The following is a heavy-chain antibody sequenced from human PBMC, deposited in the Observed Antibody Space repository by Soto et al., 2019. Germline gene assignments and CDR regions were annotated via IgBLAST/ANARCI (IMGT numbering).Heavy chain of an antibody. J-gene: IGHJ4*02. D-gene: IGHD7-27*01. CDR3: AGDAPNWGSSGLDS. V-gene: IGHV1-18*01. CDR1: GYTFTSYG. Sequence: QVQLVQSGAEVKKPGASVKVSCKASGYTFTSYGISWVRQAPGQGLEWMGWISAYNGNTNYAQNLQGRVTMTTDTSTSTACMEVRSLRSDDTVVYYCAGDAPNWGSSGLDSGGQGTLVSVSS. CDR2: ISAYNGNT.